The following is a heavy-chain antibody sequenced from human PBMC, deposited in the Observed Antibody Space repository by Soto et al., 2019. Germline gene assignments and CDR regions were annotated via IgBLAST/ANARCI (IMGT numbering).Heavy chain of an antibody. CDR1: GGSISGSYYY. CDR2: VFYTGFT. J-gene: IGHJ4*02. CDR3: ASSQKGYNWNYFDH. Sequence: SETLSLTCAVSGGSISGSYYYWGWLRQSPGRGPEWIGSVFYTGFTSYNPSLESRVSVSVDTLKNQFSLKVTAVTAADTAVYYCASSQKGYNWNYFDHWGQGALVTVSS. V-gene: IGHV4-39*01. D-gene: IGHD1-20*01.